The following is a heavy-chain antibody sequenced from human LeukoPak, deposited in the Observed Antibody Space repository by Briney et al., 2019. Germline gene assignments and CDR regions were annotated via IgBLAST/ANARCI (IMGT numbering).Heavy chain of an antibody. CDR3: ARDLLATISGY. V-gene: IGHV3-23*01. CDR2: ISGSGGST. J-gene: IGHJ4*02. CDR1: GFTFSIYA. D-gene: IGHD5-24*01. Sequence: PGGSLRLSCAASGFTFSIYAMSWVRQAPGKGLEWVSSISGSGGSTYYADSVKGRFTISRDNCKNTLYLQMNSLRAEDTAVYYCARDLLATISGYWGQGTLVTVSS.